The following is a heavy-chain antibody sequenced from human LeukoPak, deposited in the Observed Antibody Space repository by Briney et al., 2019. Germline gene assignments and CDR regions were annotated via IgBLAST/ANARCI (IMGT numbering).Heavy chain of an antibody. V-gene: IGHV1-69*04. CDR1: GGTFSSYA. J-gene: IGHJ4*02. CDR2: IIPILGIA. D-gene: IGHD6-13*01. Sequence: SVKASCKASGGTFSSYAISWVRQAPGQGLEWMGRIIPILGIANYAQKFQGRVTITADKSTSTAYMELSSLRSEDTAVYYCARDPRKGNWGQGTLVTVSS. CDR3: ARDPRKGN.